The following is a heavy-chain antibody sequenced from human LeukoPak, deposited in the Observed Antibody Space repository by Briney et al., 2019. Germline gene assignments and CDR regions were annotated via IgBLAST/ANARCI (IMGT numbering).Heavy chain of an antibody. J-gene: IGHJ4*02. Sequence: SETLSLTCAVYGGSFSGYYWSWIRQPPGKGLEWIGEINHSGSTNYDPSLKSRVTISVDTSKNQFSLKLSSVTAADTAVYYCARHGGLQWLLQQQLPFDYWGQGTLVTVSS. CDR3: ARHGGLQWLLQQQLPFDY. CDR1: GGSFSGYY. V-gene: IGHV4-34*01. CDR2: INHSGST. D-gene: IGHD6-13*01.